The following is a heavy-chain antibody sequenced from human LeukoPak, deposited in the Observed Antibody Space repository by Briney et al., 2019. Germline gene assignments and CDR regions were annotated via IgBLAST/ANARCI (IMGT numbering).Heavy chain of an antibody. CDR1: GSTFSSYD. Sequence: GGSLRLSCAASGSTFSSYDMHWVRQATGKGLEWVSTIDTAGDTYYPDSVKGRFTISRENAKNSLYLQMNSLRAEDTALYYCAKSYGSGSYFDYWGQGTLVTVSS. V-gene: IGHV3-13*01. CDR2: IDTAGDT. J-gene: IGHJ4*02. CDR3: AKSYGSGSYFDY. D-gene: IGHD3-10*01.